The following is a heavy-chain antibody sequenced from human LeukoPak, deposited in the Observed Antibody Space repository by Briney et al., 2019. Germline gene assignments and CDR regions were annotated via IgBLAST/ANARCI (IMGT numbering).Heavy chain of an antibody. D-gene: IGHD2-15*01. V-gene: IGHV4-39*01. CDR3: ARREIVVVVAATAAFDI. CDR2: IYYSVST. CDR1: GGSISSSSSY. J-gene: IGHJ3*02. Sequence: SETLSLTCTVSGGSISSSSSYWGWIRQPPGKGPEWIGSIYYSVSTYYNPSLKSRVTISVDTSKNQFSLKLSSVTAADTAVYYCARREIVVVVAATAAFDIWGQGTMVTVSS.